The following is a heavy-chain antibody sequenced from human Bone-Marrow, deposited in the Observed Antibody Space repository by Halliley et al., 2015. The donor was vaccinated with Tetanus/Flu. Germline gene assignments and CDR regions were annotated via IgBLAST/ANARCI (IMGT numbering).Heavy chain of an antibody. V-gene: IGHV4-39*01. CDR3: ARRYISSWYAWFDP. CDR2: IEYRGDT. J-gene: IGHJ5*02. Sequence: WIGSIEYRGDTSYNPSLKGRVSISVDTSKNQFFLTLTSVTSADTAIYFCARRYISSWYAWFDPWGPGTRVTVSS. D-gene: IGHD6-13*01.